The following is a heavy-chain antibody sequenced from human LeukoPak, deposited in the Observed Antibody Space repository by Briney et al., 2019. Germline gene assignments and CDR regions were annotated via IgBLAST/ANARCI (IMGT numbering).Heavy chain of an antibody. CDR1: GGSISSSNW. J-gene: IGHJ5*02. D-gene: IGHD2-2*01. CDR3: ARGVGQDIVVVPAANGFDP. CDR2: IYHSGST. V-gene: IGHV4-4*02. Sequence: PSGTLSLTCAVSGGSISSSNWWSWVRQPPGKGLEWIGEIYHSGSTNYNPSLKSRVTISVDTSKNQFSLKLSSVTAADTAVYYCARGVGQDIVVVPAANGFDPWGQGTLVTVSS.